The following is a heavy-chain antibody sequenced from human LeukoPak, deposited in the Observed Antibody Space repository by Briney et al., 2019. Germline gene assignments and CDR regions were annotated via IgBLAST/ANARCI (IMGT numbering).Heavy chain of an antibody. CDR1: GFTVSTNY. CDR2: IKSDGSST. CDR3: ERGGRYAYFLDY. V-gene: IGHV3-74*01. Sequence: GGSLRLSCAASGFTVSTNYMNWVRQAPGKGLVWVSRIKSDGSSTSYADSVKGRFTISRDNAKNTVYVHMNSLRDEDTAVYYCERGGRYAYFLDYWGQGTLVTVSS. D-gene: IGHD3-16*01. J-gene: IGHJ4*02.